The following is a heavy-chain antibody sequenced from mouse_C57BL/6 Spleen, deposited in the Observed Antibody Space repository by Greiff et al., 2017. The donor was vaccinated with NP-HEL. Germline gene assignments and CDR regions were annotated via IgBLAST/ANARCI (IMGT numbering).Heavy chain of an antibody. CDR2: ISGGGGNT. D-gene: IGHD1-1*01. J-gene: IGHJ2*01. CDR3: ARQDYYGSSIDY. Sequence: EVKLVESGGGLVKPGGSLKLSCAASGFTFSSYTMSWVRQTPEKRLEWVATISGGGGNTYYPDSVKGRFTISRDNAKNTLYLQMSSLRSEDTALYYCARQDYYGSSIDYWGQGTTLTVSS. CDR1: GFTFSSYT. V-gene: IGHV5-9*01.